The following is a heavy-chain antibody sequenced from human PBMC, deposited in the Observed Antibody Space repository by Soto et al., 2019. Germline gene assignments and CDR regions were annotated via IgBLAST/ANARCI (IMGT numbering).Heavy chain of an antibody. J-gene: IGHJ4*02. CDR1: GFTFSSYA. CDR3: ARDSGDILTGYFDY. CDR2: ISSNGGST. V-gene: IGHV3-64*01. D-gene: IGHD3-9*01. Sequence: EVQLVESGGGLVQPGGSLRLSCAASGFTFSSYAMHWVRQAPGKGLEYVSAISSNGGSTYYANSVKGRFTISRDNSKNPLYLQMGSLRAEDMAVYYCARDSGDILTGYFDYWGQGTLVTVSS.